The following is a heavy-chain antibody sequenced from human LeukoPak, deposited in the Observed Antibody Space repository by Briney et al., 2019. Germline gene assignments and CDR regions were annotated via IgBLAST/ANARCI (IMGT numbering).Heavy chain of an antibody. CDR2: IYYSGSS. V-gene: IGHV4-59*08. CDR1: GGSISSYY. Sequence: PSETLSLTCTVSGGSISSYYWSWIRQSPGKGLEWIGSIYYSGSSNYNPSLNSRVTISVDTSNNQFSLRLSSVTAADTAVYYCARHIRVWEGLRNIFDHWGQGTLVTVSS. J-gene: IGHJ4*02. CDR3: ARHIRVWEGLRNIFDH. D-gene: IGHD3-3*02.